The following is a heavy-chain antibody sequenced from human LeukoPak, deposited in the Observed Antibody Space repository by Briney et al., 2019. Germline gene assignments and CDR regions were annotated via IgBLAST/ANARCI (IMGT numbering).Heavy chain of an antibody. CDR1: GYTFTSYG. D-gene: IGHD3-10*01. J-gene: IGHJ4*02. CDR2: ISAYNGNT. Sequence: ASVKVSCKASGYTFTSYGISWVRQAPGQGLEWMGWISAYNGNTNYAQKLQGRVTMTTDTSTSTAYMELRSLRSDDTAVYYCAVSDGSGSSLRRTYYFDYWGQGTLVTVSS. V-gene: IGHV1-18*01. CDR3: AVSDGSGSSLRRTYYFDY.